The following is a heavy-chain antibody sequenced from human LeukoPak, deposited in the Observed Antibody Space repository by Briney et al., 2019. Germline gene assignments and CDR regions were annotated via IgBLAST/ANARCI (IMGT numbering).Heavy chain of an antibody. CDR1: GYTFTSYG. V-gene: IGHV1-18*04. CDR3: ARGRHKRVKNDYPEMDY. J-gene: IGHJ4*02. CDR2: ISTYNGNT. D-gene: IGHD3-16*01. Sequence: GASVKISCKASGYTFTSYGISWVREAPGQGLERRVEISTYNGNTTYAQNLQGRVTVTIDTSTSTGYVELRRMRSDATDVYYCARGRHKRVKNDYPEMDYWGQGTLVTVSS.